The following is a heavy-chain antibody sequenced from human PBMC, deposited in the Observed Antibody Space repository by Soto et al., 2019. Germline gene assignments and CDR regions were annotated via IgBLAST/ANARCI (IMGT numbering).Heavy chain of an antibody. V-gene: IGHV3-64*04. Sequence: GGSLRLSCSPSGFTFSSYGMHWVRQAPGKGLEYVSGISSNGGSTYYADSVKGRFTISRDNSKNTLYLQMNSLRAEDTAVYYCAKAAGGYSYGSYFDYWGQGTLVTVS. CDR2: ISSNGGST. J-gene: IGHJ4*02. D-gene: IGHD5-18*01. CDR1: GFTFSSYG. CDR3: AKAAGGYSYGSYFDY.